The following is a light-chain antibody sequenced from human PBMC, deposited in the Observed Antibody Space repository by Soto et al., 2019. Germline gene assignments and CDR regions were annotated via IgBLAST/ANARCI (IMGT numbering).Light chain of an antibody. J-gene: IGKJ3*01. V-gene: IGKV3D-7*01. CDR3: QQSYSSPLT. Sequence: TLPTGHLCQPPGAVATLSCWACQSISSSYLAWYQQKPGQAPRLLIYGASTWATSFPARFSGSGSGTDFTLTISSLQSEDFATYYCQQSYSSPLTFGPGTKVDI. CDR1: QSISSSY. CDR2: GAS.